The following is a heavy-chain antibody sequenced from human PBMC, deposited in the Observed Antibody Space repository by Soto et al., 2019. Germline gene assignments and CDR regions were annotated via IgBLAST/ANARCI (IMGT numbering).Heavy chain of an antibody. Sequence: QVQLVESGGGVVQPGRSLRLSCAASGFTFSSYGMHWVRQAPGKGLEWVAVISYDGSNKYYADSVKGRFTISRDNSKNTLYLQMNSLRAEDTAVYYCAKLWYTVTTSPDAFDILGQGTMVTVSS. D-gene: IGHD4-17*01. CDR2: ISYDGSNK. CDR3: AKLWYTVTTSPDAFDI. J-gene: IGHJ3*02. CDR1: GFTFSSYG. V-gene: IGHV3-30*18.